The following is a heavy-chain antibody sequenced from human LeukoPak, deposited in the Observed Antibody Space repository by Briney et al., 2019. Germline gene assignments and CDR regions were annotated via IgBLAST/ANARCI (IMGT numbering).Heavy chain of an antibody. J-gene: IGHJ4*02. CDR3: AREAPRPEGRITMVQPYYFDC. V-gene: IGHV3-48*01. Sequence: GGSLRLSCAASGFTFSTYSMNWVRQAPGRGLEWVSYITISSSTIYYADSVKGRFTISRDNAKNSLYLQMNSLRAEDTAVYYCAREAPRPEGRITMVQPYYFDCWGQGTLVTVSS. D-gene: IGHD3-10*01. CDR1: GFTFSTYS. CDR2: ITISSSTI.